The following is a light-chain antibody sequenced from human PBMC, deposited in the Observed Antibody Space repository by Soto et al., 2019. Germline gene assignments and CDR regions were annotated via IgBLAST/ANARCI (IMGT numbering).Light chain of an antibody. CDR2: DAS. CDR3: QQSRNWPLT. V-gene: IGKV3-11*01. CDR1: QSVSSN. J-gene: IGKJ4*01. Sequence: EIVLTQSPATLSLSPGERATLSCRASQSVSSNLAWYQQKPGQAPRLLIYDASNRATGIPVRFSGSGSGTDFTLTISSLVPEDFAVYYCQQSRNWPLTFGGGTKVEIK.